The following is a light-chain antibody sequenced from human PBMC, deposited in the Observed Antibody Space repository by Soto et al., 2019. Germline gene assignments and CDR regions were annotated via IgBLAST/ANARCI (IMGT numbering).Light chain of an antibody. CDR1: QSVSSSY. CDR3: QQYDSSPWT. J-gene: IGKJ1*01. V-gene: IGKV3-20*01. Sequence: EIELTQSPGTLSLSLGERATLSCRASQSVSSSYLAWYQQKPGQAPRLLIYGASSRATGLPDRFSGSGSGTDFTLTISRLEPEDFAVYYCQQYDSSPWTFGQGTKVEIK. CDR2: GAS.